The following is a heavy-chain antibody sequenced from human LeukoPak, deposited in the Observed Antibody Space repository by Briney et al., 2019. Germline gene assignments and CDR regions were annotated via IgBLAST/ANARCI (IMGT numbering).Heavy chain of an antibody. Sequence: SETLSLTYAVYGGSFSGYYWSWIRQPPGRGLEWIGEINHSGSTNYNPSLKSRVTISVDTSKNQFSLKLSSVTAADTAVYYCAGGRFTVVTSDYWYFDLWGRGTLVTVSS. CDR2: INHSGST. CDR1: GGSFSGYY. J-gene: IGHJ2*01. CDR3: AGGRFTVVTSDYWYFDL. V-gene: IGHV4-34*01. D-gene: IGHD4-23*01.